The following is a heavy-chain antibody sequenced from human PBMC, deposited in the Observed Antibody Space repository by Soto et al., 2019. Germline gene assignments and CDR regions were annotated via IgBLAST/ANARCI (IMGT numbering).Heavy chain of an antibody. Sequence: QVQLQESGPGLVKPSQTLSLTCTVSGGSISIGGYSWTWIRQHPGKGLEWIGYIYYSGSTYYTPSLKSRLTISVDTSKNQLSLEVISVTAADKAEYYCAGASTWLPGAFDIWGQGTTVTVSS. J-gene: IGHJ3*02. CDR1: GGSISIGGYS. CDR2: IYYSGST. CDR3: AGASTWLPGAFDI. D-gene: IGHD5-12*01. V-gene: IGHV4-31*03.